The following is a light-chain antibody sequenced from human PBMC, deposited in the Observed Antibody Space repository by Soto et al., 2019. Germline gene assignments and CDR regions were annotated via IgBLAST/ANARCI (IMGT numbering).Light chain of an antibody. CDR3: SSYTSSSSLI. Sequence: QSALTQPPSVSGSPGQSVTISCTGTSSDVGSYNRVSWYQQHPGTAPRLMIYEVTNRPSGFPDRFSGSKSGNTASLTISGLQAEDEADYYCSSYTSSSSLIFGGWTKLTVL. CDR2: EVT. V-gene: IGLV2-18*02. J-gene: IGLJ2*01. CDR1: SSDVGSYNR.